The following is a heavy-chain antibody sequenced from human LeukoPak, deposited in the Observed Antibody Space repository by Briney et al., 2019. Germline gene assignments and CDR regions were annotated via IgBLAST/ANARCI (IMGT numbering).Heavy chain of an antibody. CDR2: IYHSGST. CDR3: ARGPGGRSGFHPLEDHYYYYYMDV. CDR1: GYSISSGYY. Sequence: SETLSLTCTVSGYSISSGYYWGWIRQPPGKGLEWIGSIYHSGSTYYNPSLKSRVTISVDTSKNQFSLKLSSVTAANTAVYYCARGPGGRSGFHPLEDHYYYYYMDVWGKGTTVTVSS. J-gene: IGHJ6*03. V-gene: IGHV4-38-2*02. D-gene: IGHD3-22*01.